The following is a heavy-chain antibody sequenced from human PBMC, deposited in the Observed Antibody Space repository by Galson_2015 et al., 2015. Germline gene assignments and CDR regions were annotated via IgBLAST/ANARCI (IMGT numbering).Heavy chain of an antibody. CDR1: GFNFDEYA. D-gene: IGHD3-10*01. CDR2: ISGDGATT. CDR3: AKDLVWSDLGSYYYGLDV. J-gene: IGHJ6*02. Sequence: SLRLSCAASGFNFDEYAMHWVRQPPGKGLEWVSLISGDGATTYYADSVKGRFTISRDNRKDSLFLQMTSLRTEDTALYYCAKDLVWSDLGSYYYGLDVWGQGTTVTVSS. V-gene: IGHV3-43*02.